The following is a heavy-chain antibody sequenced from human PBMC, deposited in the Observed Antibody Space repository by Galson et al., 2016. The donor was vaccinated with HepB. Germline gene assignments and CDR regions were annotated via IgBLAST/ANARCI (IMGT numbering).Heavy chain of an antibody. CDR3: ARHVETWTGITIIRGANYWYFDL. CDR2: IYYSGST. Sequence: SETLSLTCTVSGGSISSSSYYWGWIRQPPGKGLEWIGSIYYSGSTYYNPSLQSRLTISLDTSKNQFSLKLTSVTATDTAVYYCARHVETWTGITIIRGANYWYFDLWGRGTLVTVSS. J-gene: IGHJ2*01. CDR1: GGSISSSSYY. D-gene: IGHD3-10*01. V-gene: IGHV4-39*01.